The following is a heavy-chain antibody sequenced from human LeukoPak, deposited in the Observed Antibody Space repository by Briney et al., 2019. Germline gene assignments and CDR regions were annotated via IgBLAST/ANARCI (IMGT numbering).Heavy chain of an antibody. V-gene: IGHV3-21*01. Sequence: GGSLRLSCAASRFTFSSYSMNWVRQAPGKGLEWVSSISSSSSYIYYADSVKGRFTISRDNAKNSLYLQMKSLRAEDTAVYYCARDSIRGYYFDYWGQGTLVTVSS. CDR2: ISSSSSYI. J-gene: IGHJ4*02. CDR3: ARDSIRGYYFDY. CDR1: RFTFSSYS. D-gene: IGHD3-3*02.